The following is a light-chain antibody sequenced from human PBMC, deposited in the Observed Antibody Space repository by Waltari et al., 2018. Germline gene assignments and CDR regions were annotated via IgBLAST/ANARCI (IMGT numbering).Light chain of an antibody. CDR1: QSIDSY. J-gene: IGKJ3*01. V-gene: IGKV1-39*01. CDR3: QRRDSIPPQFT. CDR2: AAS. Sequence: DIQMAQSPSSLSASVGDRVTITCRASQSIDSYLNWYQQKPGKAPKLLIYAASTLQSGVPSRFCGIGSGTDFTLTISSLQPEDFATYYCQRRDSIPPQFTFVPGTKVDFK.